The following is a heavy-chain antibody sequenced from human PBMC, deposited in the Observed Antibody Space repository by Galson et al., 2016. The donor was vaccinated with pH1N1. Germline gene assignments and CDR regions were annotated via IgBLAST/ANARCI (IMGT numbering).Heavy chain of an antibody. J-gene: IGHJ4*02. CDR2: IRYDETNE. CDR3: TKPYTRGATGPMSPASQDGDY. CDR1: GFTSNTYE. D-gene: IGHD2-2*02. V-gene: IGHV3-30*02. Sequence: SLRLSCAASGFTSNTYELHWVRQAPGKGLEWLAFIRYDETNERYADSVKGRFTVSRDNSKNTLYLHMISPRVEDTAVYYCTKPYTRGATGPMSPASQDGDYWGQGTLVTVSS.